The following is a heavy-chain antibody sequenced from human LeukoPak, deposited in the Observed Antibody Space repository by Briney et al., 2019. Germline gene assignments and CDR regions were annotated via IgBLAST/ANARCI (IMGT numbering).Heavy chain of an antibody. J-gene: IGHJ4*02. CDR1: GGSISSSSYY. CDR3: ARRRGIEDYGDYRFDY. CDR2: IYYSGST. Sequence: SETLSLTCTVSGGSISSSSYYWGWIRQPPGRGLEWIGSIYYSGSTYYNPSLKSRVTISVDTSKNQFSLKLSSVTAADTAVYYCARRRGIEDYGDYRFDYWGQGTLVTVSS. V-gene: IGHV4-39*01. D-gene: IGHD4-17*01.